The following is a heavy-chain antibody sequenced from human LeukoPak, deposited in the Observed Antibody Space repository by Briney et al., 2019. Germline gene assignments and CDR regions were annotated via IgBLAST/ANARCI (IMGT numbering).Heavy chain of an antibody. CDR1: GVSTTSGSYY. CDR2: IYYSGST. V-gene: IGHV4-61*01. CDR3: ARVGWGLHTYYYYYYMDV. D-gene: IGHD2-21*02. Sequence: SETLSLTCTVSGVSTTSGSYYWSWIRQPPGRGLEWIGYIYYSGSTNYNPSLKSRVTISVDTSKNQFSLKLSSVTAADTAVYYCARVGWGLHTYYYYYYMDVWGKGTTVTISS. J-gene: IGHJ6*03.